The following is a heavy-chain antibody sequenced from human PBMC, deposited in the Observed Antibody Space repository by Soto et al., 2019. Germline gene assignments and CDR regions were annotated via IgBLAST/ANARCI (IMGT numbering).Heavy chain of an antibody. J-gene: IGHJ4*02. CDR3: AHGEGIVKSIVYFDS. V-gene: IGHV1-24*01. CDR2: FDREDGET. D-gene: IGHD1-26*01. CDR1: GYFLTALS. Sequence: ASGKVSCKVSGYFLTALSIHWVRQAPGKGLEWMGGFDREDGETIYAQKFQGRVTMTEDASTDSAYMELSSLTSEDTAIYYCAHGEGIVKSIVYFDSWGQGTLVTVSS.